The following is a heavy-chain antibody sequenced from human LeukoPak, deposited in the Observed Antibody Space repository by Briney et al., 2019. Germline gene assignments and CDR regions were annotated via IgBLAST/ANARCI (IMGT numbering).Heavy chain of an antibody. CDR1: EATFSSYS. CDR2: ISSSTSTI. J-gene: IGHJ4*02. V-gene: IGHV3-48*01. CDR3: ASSSGDY. Sequence: GGSLRLSCAASEATFSSYSMNWVRLAPGKGLEWVSYISSSTSTIYYADSVKGRFTISRDNAKNSLYLQMNSLRAEDTAVYYCASSSGDYWGQGTLVTVSS.